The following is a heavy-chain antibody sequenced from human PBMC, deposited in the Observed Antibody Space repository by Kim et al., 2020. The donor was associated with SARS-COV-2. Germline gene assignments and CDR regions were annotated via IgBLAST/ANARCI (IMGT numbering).Heavy chain of an antibody. Sequence: GGSLRLSCAASGFTFSSYEMNWVRQAPGKGLEWVSYISSSGSTIYYADSVKGRFTISRDNAKNSLYLQMNSLRAEDTAVYYCARDLGSGSYPLVTYYYYYGMDVWGQGTTVTVSS. CDR1: GFTFSSYE. CDR2: ISSSGSTI. CDR3: ARDLGSGSYPLVTYYYYYGMDV. V-gene: IGHV3-48*03. D-gene: IGHD3-10*01. J-gene: IGHJ6*02.